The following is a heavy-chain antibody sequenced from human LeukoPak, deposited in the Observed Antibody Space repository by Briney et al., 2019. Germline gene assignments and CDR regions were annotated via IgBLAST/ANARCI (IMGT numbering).Heavy chain of an antibody. J-gene: IGHJ5*02. D-gene: IGHD3-22*01. Sequence: ASVKVSCKASGGTFSSYAISWVRQAPGQGLEWMGGIIPIFGTANYAQKFQGRVTITADKSTSTAYMELSSLRSEDTAVYYCAAQTYYYDSSGYSAGGSWGQGTLVTVSS. CDR1: GGTFSSYA. V-gene: IGHV1-69*06. CDR2: IIPIFGTA. CDR3: AAQTYYYDSSGYSAGGS.